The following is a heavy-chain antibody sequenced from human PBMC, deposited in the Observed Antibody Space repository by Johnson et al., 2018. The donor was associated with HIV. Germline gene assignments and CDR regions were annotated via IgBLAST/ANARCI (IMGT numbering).Heavy chain of an antibody. CDR3: ARQHSYESSGQGGGLDI. CDR2: IWYDGSNK. Sequence: QMLLLESGGGVVQPGRSLRLSCAASGFTFSNYGMHWVRQTPGKGLEWVAVIWYDGSNKYYADSVKGRFTISRENAKNSLSLQMNKLGVEDTALYYCARQHSYESSGQGGGLDIWGQGTMVTVSS. V-gene: IGHV3-33*01. D-gene: IGHD3-22*01. CDR1: GFTFSNYG. J-gene: IGHJ3*02.